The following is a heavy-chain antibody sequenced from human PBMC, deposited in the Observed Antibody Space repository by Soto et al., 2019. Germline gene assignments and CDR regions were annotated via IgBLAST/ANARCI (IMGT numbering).Heavy chain of an antibody. CDR1: GYTFTGYY. J-gene: IGHJ5*02. CDR2: INPNSGGT. Sequence: ASVKVSCKASGYTFTGYYMHWVRQAPGQGLEWMGWINPNSGGTNYAQKFQGWVTMTRDTSISTAYMELSRLRSDNTAVYYCARDRSTNLEAGVDPWGQGTLVTVSS. D-gene: IGHD3-3*01. CDR3: ARDRSTNLEAGVDP. V-gene: IGHV1-2*04.